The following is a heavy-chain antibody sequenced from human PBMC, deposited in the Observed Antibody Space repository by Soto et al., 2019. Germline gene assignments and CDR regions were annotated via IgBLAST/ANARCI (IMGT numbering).Heavy chain of an antibody. D-gene: IGHD2-15*01. V-gene: IGHV4-39*01. CDR3: ARQGIASTGNGYFDL. J-gene: IGHJ2*01. CDR1: GGSISSSSYY. Sequence: SETRSLTCTVSGGSISSSSYYWGWIRQPPGKGLEWIGSIYYSGSTYYNPSLKSRVTISVDTSKNQFSLKLSSVTAADTAVYYCARQGIASTGNGYFDLWGRGTLVTVS. CDR2: IYYSGST.